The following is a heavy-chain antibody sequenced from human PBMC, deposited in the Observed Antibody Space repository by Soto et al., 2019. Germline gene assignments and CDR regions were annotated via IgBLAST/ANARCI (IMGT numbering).Heavy chain of an antibody. CDR2: IKSKTDGGTT. V-gene: IGHV3-15*07. CDR1: SFTFSNSW. D-gene: IGHD3-22*01. J-gene: IGHJ4*02. Sequence: GGSLRLSCAASSFTFSNSWMNWARQARGKELEWVGRIKSKTDGGTTDYAAPVKGRFTISRDDSKNTLYLQMNSLKTEDTAVYYCTTDLSDGSSGYYTIRLFDYWGKGTLVTVSS. CDR3: TTDLSDGSSGYYTIRLFDY.